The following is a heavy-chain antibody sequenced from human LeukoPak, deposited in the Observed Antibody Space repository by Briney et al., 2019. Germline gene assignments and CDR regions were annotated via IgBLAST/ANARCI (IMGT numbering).Heavy chain of an antibody. CDR3: ARSLVVRGVHNWFDP. J-gene: IGHJ5*02. V-gene: IGHV4-39*07. Sequence: PSETLSLTCTVSGVSISSSNSYWGWIRQPPGKGLEWIGSIYYSGNTYYNASLKSRVTISVDTSKNQFSLKLSSVTAADTAVYYCARSLVVRGVHNWFDPWGQGTLVTVSS. CDR2: IYYSGNT. CDR1: GVSISSSNSY. D-gene: IGHD3-10*01.